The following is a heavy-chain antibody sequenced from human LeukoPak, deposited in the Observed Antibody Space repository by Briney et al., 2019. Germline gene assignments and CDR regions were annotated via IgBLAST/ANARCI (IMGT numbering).Heavy chain of an antibody. J-gene: IGHJ4*02. CDR2: IYSGGST. CDR3: ASSGSIAARLTY. CDR1: GFTVSSNY. V-gene: IGHV3-66*01. D-gene: IGHD6-6*01. Sequence: GSLRLSCAASGFTVSSNYMSWVRPAPGKGLEWVSVIYSGGSTYYADSVKGRFTISRDNSKNTLYLQMNSLRAEDTAVYYCASSGSIAARLTYWGQGTLVTVSS.